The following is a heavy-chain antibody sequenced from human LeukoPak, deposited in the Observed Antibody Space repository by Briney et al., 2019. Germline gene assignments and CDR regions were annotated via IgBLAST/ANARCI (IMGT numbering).Heavy chain of an antibody. J-gene: IGHJ4*02. V-gene: IGHV6-1*01. CDR2: AYYRSKLYS. CDR1: GEIISGSPEV. D-gene: IGHD3-10*01. Sequence: SQTLSLTCALSGEIISGSPEVWNWIRQAPARGLEWLERAYYRSKLYSDYAGSVNDRISTTPDTSKNQFSLQLNSVTPEDTAVYYCARGAVRGGTNFDYWGQGTLVTVSS. CDR3: ARGAVRGGTNFDY.